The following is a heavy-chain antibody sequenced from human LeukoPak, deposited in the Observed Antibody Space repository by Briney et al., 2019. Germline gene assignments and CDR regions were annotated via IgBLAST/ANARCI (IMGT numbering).Heavy chain of an antibody. CDR1: GGSFSGYY. CDR2: INHSGST. Sequence: PSETLSLTCAVYGGSFSGYYWSWIRQPPGKGLAWIGEINHSGSTNYNPSLKSRVTTSVDTSKNQFSLKLSSVAAADTAVYYCARGGLSMVRGEGLDAFDIWGQGTMVTVSS. D-gene: IGHD3-10*01. V-gene: IGHV4-34*01. CDR3: ARGGLSMVRGEGLDAFDI. J-gene: IGHJ3*02.